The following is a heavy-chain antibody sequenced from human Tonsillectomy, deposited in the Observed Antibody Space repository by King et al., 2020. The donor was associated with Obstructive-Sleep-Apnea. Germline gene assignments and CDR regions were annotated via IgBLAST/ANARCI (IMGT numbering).Heavy chain of an antibody. CDR2: IFSNDEK. D-gene: IGHD4-17*01. Sequence: TLKESGPVLVKPTETLTLTCTVSGFSLSNARMGVSWIRQPPGKALEWLAHIFSNDEKSYSTSLKSRLTISKDTSKSPVVLTMTNMDPVDTATYYCARIRRDDYGDYYFDYWGQGTLVTVSS. J-gene: IGHJ4*02. CDR1: GFSLSNARMG. CDR3: ARIRRDDYGDYYFDY. V-gene: IGHV2-26*01.